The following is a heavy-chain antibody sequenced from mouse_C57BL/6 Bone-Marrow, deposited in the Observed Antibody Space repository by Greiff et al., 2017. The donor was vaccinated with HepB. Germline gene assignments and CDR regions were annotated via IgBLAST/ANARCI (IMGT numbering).Heavy chain of an antibody. Sequence: EVQLVESGGGLVQPGGSLKLSCAASGFTFSDYGMAWVRQAPRKGPEWVAFISNLAYSIYYADTVTGRFTISRENAKNTLYLEMSSLRSEDTAMYYCARTLYYGSSPFAYWGQGTLVTVSA. CDR1: GFTFSDYG. J-gene: IGHJ3*01. D-gene: IGHD1-1*01. CDR2: ISNLAYSI. CDR3: ARTLYYGSSPFAY. V-gene: IGHV5-15*01.